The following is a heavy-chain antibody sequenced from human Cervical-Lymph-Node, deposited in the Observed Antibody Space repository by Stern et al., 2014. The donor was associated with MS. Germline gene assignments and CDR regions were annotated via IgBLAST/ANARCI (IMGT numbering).Heavy chain of an antibody. CDR2: LHARGAP. Sequence: VHLVESGPGLVKPSQTLSLTCTVSGASISSGTSYWSWIRQPAGGGLEWIGRLHARGAPYYNPSLKSRVTISGDTSKNQFPLNLNSVTAADTAVYYCARGHWELLGNNYFDSWGQGTLVTVSS. CDR1: GASISSGTSY. V-gene: IGHV4-61*02. D-gene: IGHD1-26*01. CDR3: ARGHWELLGNNYFDS. J-gene: IGHJ4*02.